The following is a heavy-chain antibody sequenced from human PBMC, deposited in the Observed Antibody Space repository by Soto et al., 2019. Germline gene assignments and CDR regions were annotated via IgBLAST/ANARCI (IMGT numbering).Heavy chain of an antibody. Sequence: QVQLQESGPGLVKPSETLSLTCTVSGGSISNHYWSWIRQPPGKGLEWIGYIYYNGNTNYNPSLQSRVTMSVDTSKSQISLKLSSATAADTAVYYCTRGKWYSEYWCQVTLVSVSS. CDR2: IYYNGNT. CDR1: GGSISNHY. J-gene: IGHJ4*02. CDR3: TRGKWYSEY. D-gene: IGHD2-15*01. V-gene: IGHV4-59*11.